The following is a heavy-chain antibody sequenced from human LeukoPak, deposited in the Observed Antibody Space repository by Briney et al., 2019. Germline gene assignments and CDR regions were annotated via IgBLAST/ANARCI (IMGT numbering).Heavy chain of an antibody. CDR3: ARNESVLGTTGLNDFFDD. Sequence: SETLSLTCTVTGGSISRRGDYWGWNRQPPGKGLEWIGSVYYSGSTYYNPSFKSRVTISVDTSRNQFSLQLSYVTAADTAVYYCARNESVLGTTGLNDFFDDWGQGSLVTVSS. CDR2: VYYSGST. D-gene: IGHD1-26*01. J-gene: IGHJ4*02. V-gene: IGHV4-39*01. CDR1: GGSISRRGDY.